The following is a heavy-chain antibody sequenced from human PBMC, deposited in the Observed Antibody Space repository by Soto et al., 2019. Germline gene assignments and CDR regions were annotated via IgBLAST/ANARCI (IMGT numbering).Heavy chain of an antibody. CDR3: ARAPAIAAAGTGWFDP. D-gene: IGHD6-13*01. J-gene: IGHJ5*02. CDR1: GGSISSGGYS. V-gene: IGHV4-30-2*01. CDR2: IYHSGST. Sequence: QLQLQESGSGLVKPSQTLSLTCAVSGGSISSGGYSWSWIRQPPGKGLEWIGYIYHSGSTYYNPSLKSRVTLSVDRAKNQFSLKLSSVTAADTAVYYCARAPAIAAAGTGWFDPWGQGTLVTVSS.